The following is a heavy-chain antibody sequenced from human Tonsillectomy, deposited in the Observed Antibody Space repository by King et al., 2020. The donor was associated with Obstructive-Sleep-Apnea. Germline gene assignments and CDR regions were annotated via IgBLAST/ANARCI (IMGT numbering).Heavy chain of an antibody. CDR1: GYSISRGYY. CDR2: IYHSGST. V-gene: IGHV4-38-2*01. Sequence: QLQESGPGLVKPSETLSLTCAVSGYSISRGYYWGWIRQPPGKGLEWIGNIYHSGSTYYNPSLKSRVTISLGTSKNQVSLSLRSMTAADTAVYYCASDSAPLYPVFAAMAGYFDLWGRGTLVTVSS. CDR3: ASDSAPLYPVFAAMAGYFDL. D-gene: IGHD2-2*01. J-gene: IGHJ2*01.